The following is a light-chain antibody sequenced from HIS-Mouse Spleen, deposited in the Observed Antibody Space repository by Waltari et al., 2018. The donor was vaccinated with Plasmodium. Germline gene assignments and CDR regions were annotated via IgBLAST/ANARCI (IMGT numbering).Light chain of an antibody. Sequence: QSVLTQPPSASGTPGQRVTISCSGSSSNIGSITVNWSQQLPGTAPKLLIYSNNQRPSGVPDRFSGSKSGTSASLAISGLQSEDEADYYCAAWDDSLNGPVFGGGTKLTVL. CDR3: AAWDDSLNGPV. CDR2: SNN. V-gene: IGLV1-44*01. CDR1: SSNIGSIT. J-gene: IGLJ2*01.